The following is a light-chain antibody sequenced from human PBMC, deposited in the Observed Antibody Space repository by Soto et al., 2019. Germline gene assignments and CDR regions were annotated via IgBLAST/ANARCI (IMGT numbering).Light chain of an antibody. CDR2: GAS. V-gene: IGKV3-20*01. J-gene: IGKJ1*01. CDR3: QQYCSSGT. Sequence: IVLTQTTGTLSLSPGERATLSCRASQSVSSSYLAWYQQKPGQAPRLLIYGASSRATGIPDRFSGSGSGTDFTLTISRLEPEDFAVYYCQQYCSSGTFGQGTKVDIK. CDR1: QSVSSSY.